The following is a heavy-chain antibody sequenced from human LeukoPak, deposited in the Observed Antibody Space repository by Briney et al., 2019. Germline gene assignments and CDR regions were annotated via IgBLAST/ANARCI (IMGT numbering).Heavy chain of an antibody. CDR3: ARHVGHDFWSGYRSVDP. D-gene: IGHD3-3*01. Sequence: SETLSLTCTVSGGSLRRAGYCWGWIRQPPGKGLEWIGSIYHNGSTCNNPSLKSRVILSVDTSKNQFSLKLSSVTAADTAVYYCARHVGHDFWSGYRSVDPWGQGTLVTVSS. CDR1: GGSLRRAGYC. J-gene: IGHJ5*02. V-gene: IGHV4-39*01. CDR2: IYHNGST.